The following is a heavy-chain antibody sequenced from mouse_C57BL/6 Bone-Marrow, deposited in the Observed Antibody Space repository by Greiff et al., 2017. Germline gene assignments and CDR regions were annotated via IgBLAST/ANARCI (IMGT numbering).Heavy chain of an antibody. CDR2: INPSTGGT. Sequence: EVQRVESGPELVKPGASVKISCKASGYSFTGYYMNWVKQSPEKSLEWIGEINPSTGGTTYNQKFKAKATLTVDKSSSTAYMQLKSLTSEDSAVYYCAAQFDYWGQGTTLTVSS. V-gene: IGHV1-42*01. CDR1: GYSFTGYY. D-gene: IGHD3-2*02. CDR3: AAQFDY. J-gene: IGHJ2*01.